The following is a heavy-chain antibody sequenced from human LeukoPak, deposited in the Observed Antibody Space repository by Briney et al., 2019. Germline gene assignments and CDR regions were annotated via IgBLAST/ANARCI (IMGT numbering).Heavy chain of an antibody. D-gene: IGHD2-21*02. J-gene: IGHJ4*02. CDR1: GYNFTPYW. CDR3: ARLCLRGGGDCTDY. Sequence: GESLKISCQSSGYNFTPYWIVWVRQMPGKGLEWMGITFAGYSYTIYSPSFQGQVTISVDKSISTAYLQWSSLKASDTAMYYCARLCLRGGGDCTDYWGQGTLVTVSS. V-gene: IGHV5-51*01. CDR2: TFAGYSYT.